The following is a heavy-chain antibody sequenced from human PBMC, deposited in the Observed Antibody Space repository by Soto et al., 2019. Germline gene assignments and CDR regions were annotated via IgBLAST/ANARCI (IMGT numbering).Heavy chain of an antibody. CDR2: INPNSGIT. D-gene: IGHD5-12*01. CDR3: ANERGGATATLDYYYFYMDV. J-gene: IGHJ6*03. Sequence: QVQLVQSGAEVKEPGASVTVSCRASGDRFTDYYMHWVRQAPGQWLGWMGWINPNSGITKYAQTFPGWVPMNRETSIRTVYMQLGRLRFDDTAIYYYANERGGATATLDYYYFYMDVWGKGTTVTVSS. CDR1: GDRFTDYY. V-gene: IGHV1-2*04.